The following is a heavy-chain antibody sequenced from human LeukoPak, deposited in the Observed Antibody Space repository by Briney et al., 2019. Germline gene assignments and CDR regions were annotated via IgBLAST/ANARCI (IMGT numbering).Heavy chain of an antibody. D-gene: IGHD3-22*01. Sequence: PGGSLRLSCAASGFTFSSFSMSWVRQAPGKGLEWISYITSSSNSIYYADSVKGRFTISRDNAENALYLQMNSLRADDTAVYYCAKEGKYYYDSTGDAFDIWGQGTMVTVSS. V-gene: IGHV3-48*04. J-gene: IGHJ3*02. CDR2: ITSSSNSI. CDR3: AKEGKYYYDSTGDAFDI. CDR1: GFTFSSFS.